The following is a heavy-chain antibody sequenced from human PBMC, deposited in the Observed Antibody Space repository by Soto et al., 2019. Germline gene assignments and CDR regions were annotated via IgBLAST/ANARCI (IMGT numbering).Heavy chain of an antibody. Sequence: ASVKVSCKASGYTFTSYGISWVRQAPGQGLEWMGWISAYNGNTNYAQKLQGRVTMTTDTSTSTAYMELRSLRSDDTAVYYCARDQEGSSWNSSAYDIWGQGTMVTVSS. J-gene: IGHJ3*02. D-gene: IGHD6-13*01. CDR1: GYTFTSYG. V-gene: IGHV1-18*01. CDR3: ARDQEGSSWNSSAYDI. CDR2: ISAYNGNT.